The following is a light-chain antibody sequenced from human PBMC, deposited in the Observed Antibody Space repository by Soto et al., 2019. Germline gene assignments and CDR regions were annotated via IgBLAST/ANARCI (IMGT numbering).Light chain of an antibody. CDR2: GAS. CDR1: QSVSSN. CDR3: QQYNNWPRT. J-gene: IGKJ1*01. Sequence: EVVMTHSPATLSVSPGERATLSCRASQSVSSNLAWFQQKPGQAPRLLIYGASTRATAIPARSSGRGSGTDFTLTISSLQSEDFAVSYWQQYNNWPRTFGQGTKVDIK. V-gene: IGKV3-15*01.